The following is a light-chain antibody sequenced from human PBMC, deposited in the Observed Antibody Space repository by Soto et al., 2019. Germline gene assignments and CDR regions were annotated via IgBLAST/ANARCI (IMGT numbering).Light chain of an antibody. Sequence: QSALTQPASVSGSPGQSITISCTGTNYDIGGYNYVSWYQQHPGKAPKLVIYEVYNRPSGISDRFSGSKSGNTASLTISGLQAEDEADYYCSSYTTRITWVFGGGTKLTVL. CDR2: EVY. V-gene: IGLV2-14*01. CDR1: NYDIGGYNY. J-gene: IGLJ3*02. CDR3: SSYTTRITWV.